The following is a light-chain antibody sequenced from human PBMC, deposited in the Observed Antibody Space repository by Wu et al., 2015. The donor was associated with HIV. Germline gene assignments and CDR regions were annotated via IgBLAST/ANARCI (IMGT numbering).Light chain of an antibody. CDR3: QQRSNWPPYT. Sequence: EIVLTQSPATLSLPPGERATLSCRASQSISSYLGWYQHKPGQAPRLLISDASNRATGIPARFSGSGSGTDFTLTIINVEPEDSAVYYCQQRSNWPPYTFGQGTKLEIK. CDR2: DAS. CDR1: QSISSY. V-gene: IGKV3-11*01. J-gene: IGKJ2*01.